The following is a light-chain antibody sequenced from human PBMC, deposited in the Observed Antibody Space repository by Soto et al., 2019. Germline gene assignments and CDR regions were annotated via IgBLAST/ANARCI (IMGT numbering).Light chain of an antibody. CDR1: QSVSSNY. CDR3: QQYVSSPRVT. J-gene: IGKJ4*01. CDR2: GAS. V-gene: IGKV3-20*01. Sequence: EIVLTQYPGTLSLSPGERATLSCRASQSVSSNYLAWYQQKPGQAPRLLIYGASSRATGIPDRFSGSGSGTDFTLTISILEPEDFAVYYCQQYVSSPRVTFGGGTKVEIK.